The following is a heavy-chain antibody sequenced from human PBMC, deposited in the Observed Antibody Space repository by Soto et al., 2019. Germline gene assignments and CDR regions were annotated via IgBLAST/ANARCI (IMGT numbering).Heavy chain of an antibody. CDR2: INPKSDGT. D-gene: IGHD1-26*01. V-gene: IGHV1-2*04. CDR1: GYTFTGYY. J-gene: IGHJ4*02. CDR3: ARGLITGSQYSGGWYYFDS. Sequence: ASVKVSCKASGYTFTGYYMHWVRQAPGQGLEWMGWINPKSDGTNSAQKFQGWVTISVHTSNSQFSLELSSVTAADTAVYYCARGLITGSQYSGGWYYFDSWGQGTQVTVSS.